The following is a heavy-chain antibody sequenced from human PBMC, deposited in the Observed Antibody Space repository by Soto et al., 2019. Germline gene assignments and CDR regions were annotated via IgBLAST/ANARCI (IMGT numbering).Heavy chain of an antibody. V-gene: IGHV4-59*01. CDR1: GGSISSYY. CDR3: ARSAGYYQIDY. D-gene: IGHD3-22*01. Sequence: LETLSLTCTVSGGSISSYYWSWIRQPPGKGLEWIGYIYYSGSTNYNPSLKSRVTMSVDTSKNQFSLKLSSVTAADTAVYYCARSAGYYQIDYWGQGTLVTVSS. CDR2: IYYSGST. J-gene: IGHJ4*02.